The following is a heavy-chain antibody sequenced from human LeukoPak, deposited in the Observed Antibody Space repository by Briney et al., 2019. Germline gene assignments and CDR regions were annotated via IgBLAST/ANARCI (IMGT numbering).Heavy chain of an antibody. J-gene: IGHJ4*02. CDR3: ARRLVRGFYGASYFDY. Sequence: SETLSLTCAVYGGSFSGYYWSWIRQPPGKGLEWIGEINHSGSTNYNPSLKSRVTISVDTSKNQFSLKLSSVTAADTAVYYCARRLVRGFYGASYFDYWGQGTLVTVSS. V-gene: IGHV4-34*01. CDR2: INHSGST. CDR1: GGSFSGYY. D-gene: IGHD3-10*01.